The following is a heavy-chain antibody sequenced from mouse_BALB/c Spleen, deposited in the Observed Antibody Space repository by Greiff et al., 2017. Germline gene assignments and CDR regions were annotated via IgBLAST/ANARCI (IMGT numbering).Heavy chain of an antibody. Sequence: EVQGVESGGGLVQPGGSRKLSCAASGFTFSSFGMHWVRQAPEKGLEWVAYISSGSSTIYYADTVKGRFTISRDNPKNTLFLQMTSLRSEDTAMYYWAISRKSITTVAGPYAMDNWGQGTSVTVSS. CDR2: ISSGSSTI. CDR1: GFTFSSFG. CDR3: AISRKSITTVAGPYAMDN. D-gene: IGHD1-1*01. V-gene: IGHV5-17*02. J-gene: IGHJ4*01.